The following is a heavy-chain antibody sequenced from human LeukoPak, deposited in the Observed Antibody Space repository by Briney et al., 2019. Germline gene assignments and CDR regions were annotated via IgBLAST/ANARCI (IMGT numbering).Heavy chain of an antibody. Sequence: ASVKVSCKASGYTFTSYYMHWVRQAPGQGLEWMGIINPSGGSTTYAQKFQGRVTMTRDTSTSTVYMELSSLRSEDTAVYYCARDNLSGATYDYWGQGTLVTVSS. V-gene: IGHV1-46*01. CDR2: INPSGGST. CDR1: GYTFTSYY. J-gene: IGHJ4*02. D-gene: IGHD1-26*01. CDR3: ARDNLSGATYDY.